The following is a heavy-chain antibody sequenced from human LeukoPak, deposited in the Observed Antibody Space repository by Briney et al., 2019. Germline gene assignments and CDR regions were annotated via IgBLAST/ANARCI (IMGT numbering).Heavy chain of an antibody. CDR2: INPNSGGT. D-gene: IGHD3-16*02. CDR3: ARESPPSRLGELSFFDY. CDR1: GYTFTRYY. V-gene: IGHV1-2*02. J-gene: IGHJ4*02. Sequence: ASVKVSCKASGYTFTRYYMHWVRQAPGQGLEWMGWINPNSGGTNYAQKFQGRVTMTRDTSISTAYMELSRLRSDDTAVYYCARESPPSRLGELSFFDYWGQGTLVTVSS.